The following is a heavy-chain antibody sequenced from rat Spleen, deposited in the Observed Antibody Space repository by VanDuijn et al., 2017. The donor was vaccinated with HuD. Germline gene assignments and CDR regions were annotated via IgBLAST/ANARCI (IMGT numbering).Heavy chain of an antibody. J-gene: IGHJ1*01. Sequence: EVQLVESGGGLVQPGRSLKLSCAASGFTFSNYGMAWVRQAPTKGLEWVASISTGGGNTYYRDSVKGRFTISRDNAKNTLDLQMDSLRSEDTATYYGARRGWGLRRWYWYFDVGGPGTMVTVSS. CDR2: ISTGGGNT. CDR3: ARRGWGLRRWYWYFDV. CDR1: GFTFSNYG. V-gene: IGHV5S13*01. D-gene: IGHD4-1*01.